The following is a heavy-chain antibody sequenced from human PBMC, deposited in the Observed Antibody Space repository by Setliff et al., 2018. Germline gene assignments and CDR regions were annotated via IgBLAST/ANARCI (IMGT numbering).Heavy chain of an antibody. J-gene: IGHJ6*03. V-gene: IGHV1-69*05. D-gene: IGHD5-18*01. CDR2: TIPSFGST. Sequence: SVKVSCKASGGTFRSYGISWVRQAPGQGLEWMGGTIPSFGSTNYAQKFQDRVTIITVESTSTAYMELSSLRTEDTAVYYCAREGVDTRSSTDYRYYMDVWGKGTTVTVSS. CDR1: GGTFRSYG. CDR3: AREGVDTRSSTDYRYYMDV.